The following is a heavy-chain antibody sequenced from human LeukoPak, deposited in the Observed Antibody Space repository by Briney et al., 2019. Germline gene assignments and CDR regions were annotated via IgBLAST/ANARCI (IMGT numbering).Heavy chain of an antibody. V-gene: IGHV3-21*01. J-gene: IGHJ4*02. D-gene: IGHD2-2*01. CDR2: ISSSSSYI. CDR3: ARGGPYCSSTSCYYLGPIDY. Sequence: GGSLRLSCAASGFTFSSYSMNWVRQAPGKGLEWVSSISSSSSYIYYADSVKGRFTISRDNAKNSLYLQMNSLRAEDTAVNYCARGGPYCSSTSCYYLGPIDYWGQGTLVTVSS. CDR1: GFTFSSYS.